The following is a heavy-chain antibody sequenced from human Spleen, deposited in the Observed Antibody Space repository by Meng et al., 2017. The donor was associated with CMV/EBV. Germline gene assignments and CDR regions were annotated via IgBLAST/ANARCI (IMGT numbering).Heavy chain of an antibody. D-gene: IGHD3-3*01. J-gene: IGHJ4*02. CDR3: ATGSPFRARKLNFGVIIQGFYFDY. CDR2: IYSGGSST. V-gene: IGHV3-23*03. Sequence: MSWVRQAPGKGLEWVSIIYSGGSSTYYADSVKDRFTISRDNSKNTLYLQMNSLRAEDTAVYYCATGSPFRARKLNFGVIIQGFYFDYWGQGTLVTVSS.